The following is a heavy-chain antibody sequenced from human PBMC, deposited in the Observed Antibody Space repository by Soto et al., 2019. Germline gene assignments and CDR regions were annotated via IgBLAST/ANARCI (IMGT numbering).Heavy chain of an antibody. CDR1: GGSINTATHS. V-gene: IGHV4-30-2*01. D-gene: IGHD4-4*01. CDR2: IYHSGST. Sequence: QLQLQESGSGLVKPSQTLSLTCAVSGGSINTATHSWSWIRQPPGKGLEWIGYIYHSGSTYCNPSGKSRVTISIDKANNQFSRRLGSGPAADTAVYYCARGGGVTTTGDDYWGQGILVTVSS. J-gene: IGHJ4*02. CDR3: ARGGGVTTTGDDY.